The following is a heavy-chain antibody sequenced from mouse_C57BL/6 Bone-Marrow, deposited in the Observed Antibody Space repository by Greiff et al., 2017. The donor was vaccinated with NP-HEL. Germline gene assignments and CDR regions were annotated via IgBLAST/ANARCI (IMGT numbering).Heavy chain of an antibody. Sequence: VQLQQSGAELARPGASVKLSCKASGYTLTSYGISWVKQRTGQGLEWIGEIYPRSGNTYYNEKFKGKATLTADKSSSTAYMELRSLTSEDSAVYFCARGGWSWFAYWGQGTLVTVSA. CDR3: ARGGWSWFAY. CDR1: GYTLTSYG. D-gene: IGHD3-2*02. J-gene: IGHJ3*01. CDR2: IYPRSGNT. V-gene: IGHV1-81*01.